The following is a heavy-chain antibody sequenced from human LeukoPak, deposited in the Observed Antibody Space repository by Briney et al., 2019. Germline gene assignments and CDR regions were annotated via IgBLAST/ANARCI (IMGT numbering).Heavy chain of an antibody. J-gene: IGHJ1*01. Sequence: GGSLRLSCAASGFTFSTYTMNWVRQAPGKGLEWVSSISSSSTTIYYADSVKGRFTISRDNAKNSLYLQMNSLRAEDTAVYYCARDWPTIAAAGTIPEYFQHWGQGTLVTVSS. CDR3: ARDWPTIAAAGTIPEYFQH. CDR2: ISSSSTTI. D-gene: IGHD6-13*01. CDR1: GFTFSTYT. V-gene: IGHV3-48*04.